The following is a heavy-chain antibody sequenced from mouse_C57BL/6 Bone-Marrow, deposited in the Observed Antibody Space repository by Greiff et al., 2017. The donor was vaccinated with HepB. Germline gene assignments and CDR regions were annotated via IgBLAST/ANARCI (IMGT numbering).Heavy chain of an antibody. Sequence: EVQLVESGGGLVKPGGSLKLSCAASGFTFSSYAMSWVRQTPEKRLEWVATISDGGSYTYYPDNVKGRFTISRDNAKNNLYLQMSHLKSEDTAMYYCARDGKTTFDVWGTGTTVTVSS. J-gene: IGHJ1*03. V-gene: IGHV5-4*01. D-gene: IGHD2-13*01. CDR3: ARDGKTTFDV. CDR2: ISDGGSYT. CDR1: GFTFSSYA.